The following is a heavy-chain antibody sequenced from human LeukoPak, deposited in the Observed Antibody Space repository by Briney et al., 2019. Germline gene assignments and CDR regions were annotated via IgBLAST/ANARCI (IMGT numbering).Heavy chain of an antibody. V-gene: IGHV4-61*01. CDR1: GGSVSSSTYY. D-gene: IGHD6-19*01. Sequence: SETLSLTCTVSGGSVSSSTYYWNWIRQPPGKGLEWIGYIYYTGNTKYNPALRSRVTISMDTSKNQFSLMLTSVTAADTAVYYCARHRYSSAWSVVDYWGQGTLVTVSS. CDR2: IYYTGNT. CDR3: ARHRYSSAWSVVDY. J-gene: IGHJ4*02.